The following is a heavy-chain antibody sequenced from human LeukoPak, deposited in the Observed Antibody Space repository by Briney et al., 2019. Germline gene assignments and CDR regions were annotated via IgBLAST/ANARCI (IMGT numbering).Heavy chain of an antibody. D-gene: IGHD1-26*01. V-gene: IGHV1-46*03. CDR1: GYTFTNYY. CDR3: ARGPRWSVLLERKVGFDY. Sequence: ASLKVSCKASGYTFTNYYMHWVRQAPGQGLEWMGIINPSGGSTSYAQKFQGRVTMTRDTSTSTVYMELSSLRSEDTAVYYCARGPRWSVLLERKVGFDYWGQGTLVTVSS. CDR2: INPSGGST. J-gene: IGHJ4*02.